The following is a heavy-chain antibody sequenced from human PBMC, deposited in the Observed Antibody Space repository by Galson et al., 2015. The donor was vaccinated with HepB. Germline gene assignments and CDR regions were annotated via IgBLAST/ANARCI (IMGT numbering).Heavy chain of an antibody. CDR2: TSAYNGNK. CDR1: GYSFINYG. Sequence: SVKVSCKASGYSFINYGISWVRQAPGQGLEWMGWTSAYNGNKQYALKFQGRVTMTTDTSTSTAYMELRNLRSDDMAIYYCARGGSDNHYIDYWGQGTLVTVSS. V-gene: IGHV1-18*03. CDR3: ARGGSDNHYIDY. D-gene: IGHD3-10*01. J-gene: IGHJ4*02.